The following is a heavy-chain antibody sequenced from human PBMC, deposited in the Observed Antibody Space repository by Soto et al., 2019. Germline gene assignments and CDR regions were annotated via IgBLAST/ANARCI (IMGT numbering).Heavy chain of an antibody. V-gene: IGHV3-74*01. J-gene: IGHJ4*02. CDR1: GFTFSSYW. D-gene: IGHD2-21*02. CDR2: VNSDGSST. Sequence: VQLVASGGGLVQPGGSLRLSCAASGFTFSSYWMHWVRQGPGKGLVWVSRVNSDGSSTSYAASVRGQFTISRDNAKNTLYLQMSSLRVEDTALYYCVCFECGRTAVAPAMEANGYWGQGTLVTVSS. CDR3: VCFECGRTAVAPAMEANGY.